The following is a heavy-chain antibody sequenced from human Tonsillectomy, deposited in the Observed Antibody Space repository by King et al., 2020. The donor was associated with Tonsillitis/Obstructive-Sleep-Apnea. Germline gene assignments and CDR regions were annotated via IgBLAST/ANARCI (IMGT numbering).Heavy chain of an antibody. V-gene: IGHV3-11*05. CDR3: SGVLSVIVILPAARFFEY. CDR2: ISSSSSYT. J-gene: IGHJ4*01. D-gene: IGHD2-2*01. Sequence: VQLVESGGGLVKPGGSLRLSCAASGFTFSDYYMSWIRQAPGKGLEWVSYISSSSSYTNYADSVKGRFTISRDNAKKSLFLQMNSLRAEDTAVYYCSGVLSVIVILPAARFFEYWGHGTLVTVSS. CDR1: GFTFSDYY.